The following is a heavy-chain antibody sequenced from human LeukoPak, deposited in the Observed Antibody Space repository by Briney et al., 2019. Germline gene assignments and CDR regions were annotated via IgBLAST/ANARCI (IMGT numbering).Heavy chain of an antibody. Sequence: SETLSLTCAASGASISSNNWWSWVRQPSGKGLEWIGEIWHSGTTNYNPSLKSRVTISVDKSKNQFSLKLNSVTAADTAVYYCMGADYGGHWGQGTLVTVSS. J-gene: IGHJ4*02. CDR3: MGADYGGH. CDR2: IWHSGTT. V-gene: IGHV4-4*02. CDR1: GASISSNNW. D-gene: IGHD4-17*01.